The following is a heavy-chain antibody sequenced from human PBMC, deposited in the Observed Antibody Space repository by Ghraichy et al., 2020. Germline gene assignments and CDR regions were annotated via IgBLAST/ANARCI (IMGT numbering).Heavy chain of an antibody. Sequence: SETLSLTCAVYGGSFSGYYWSWIRQPPGKGLEWIGEINHSGSTNYNPSLKSRVTISVDTSKNQFSLKLSSVTAADTAVYYCARRYYDFWSGYWHFDYWGQGTLVTVSS. CDR2: INHSGST. CDR3: ARRYYDFWSGYWHFDY. CDR1: GGSFSGYY. V-gene: IGHV4-34*01. J-gene: IGHJ4*02. D-gene: IGHD3-3*01.